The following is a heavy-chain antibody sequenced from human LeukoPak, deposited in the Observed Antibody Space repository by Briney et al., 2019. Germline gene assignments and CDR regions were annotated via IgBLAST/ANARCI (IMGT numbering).Heavy chain of an antibody. CDR3: AVAPGDY. D-gene: IGHD2-21*01. Sequence: VASVKVSSEASGYTFTDYYIHWVRQAPGQGLEWMGWINPNSDYTFYAQKFQGRVTLTRDTSISTVYMELTTLTSDDTALYYCAVAPGDYWGQGTLVSVS. V-gene: IGHV1-2*02. CDR1: GYTFTDYY. J-gene: IGHJ4*02. CDR2: INPNSDYT.